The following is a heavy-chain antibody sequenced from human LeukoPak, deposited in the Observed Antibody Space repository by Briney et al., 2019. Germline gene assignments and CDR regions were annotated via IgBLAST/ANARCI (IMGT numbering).Heavy chain of an antibody. CDR3: TRHSDRYCSGAGCYVYYFYGLDV. D-gene: IGHD2-15*01. Sequence: GGSLRLSCAASGFDFSGSGLHWVRQASGKGLEWLGRIRSRANSYVTAYAVSVNGRFTISRDDSKNTAYLQMNSLKTDDTAVYYCTRHSDRYCSGAGCYVYYFYGLDVWGQGTMVTVSS. CDR2: IRSRANSYVT. CDR1: GFDFSGSG. J-gene: IGHJ6*02. V-gene: IGHV3-73*01.